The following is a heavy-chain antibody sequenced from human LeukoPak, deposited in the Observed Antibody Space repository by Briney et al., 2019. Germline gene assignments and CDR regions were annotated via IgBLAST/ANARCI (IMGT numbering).Heavy chain of an antibody. CDR3: ARDQALRYSGYRRGDAFDI. CDR1: GYTFTSNY. J-gene: IGHJ3*02. D-gene: IGHD5-12*01. CDR2: ISPSGGST. Sequence: ASVKVSCKAFGYTFTSNYMHWVRQAPGQRPEWMGVISPSGGSTTYAQKFQGRLTMTRDTSTSTVYMELSSLRSEDTAVYYCARDQALRYSGYRRGDAFDIWGQGTMVTVSS. V-gene: IGHV1-46*01.